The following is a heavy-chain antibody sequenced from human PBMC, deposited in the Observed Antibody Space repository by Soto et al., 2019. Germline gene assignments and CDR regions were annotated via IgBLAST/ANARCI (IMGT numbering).Heavy chain of an antibody. CDR3: ARSLLGDYYDSDGLDN. CDR1: GGPYSKYS. CDR2: IIPIFDIT. J-gene: IGHJ4*02. Sequence: QVQLVQSGTEVKKPGSSVTVSCKASGGPYSKYSISWVRQAPGQGLEWMGRIIPIFDITNYAQKFQGRVTITPXNXTGXVYMDLSSLRSEDTAVYYCARSLLGDYYDSDGLDNWGQGTLVTVSS. V-gene: IGHV1-69*02. D-gene: IGHD3-22*01.